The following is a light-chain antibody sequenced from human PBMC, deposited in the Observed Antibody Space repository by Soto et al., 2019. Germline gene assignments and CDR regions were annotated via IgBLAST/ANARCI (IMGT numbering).Light chain of an antibody. CDR2: AAS. V-gene: IGKV1-5*03. J-gene: IGKJ2*01. Sequence: DIQMTQSPSTLSASVGDRVTITCRASQSISSWLAWYQQKPGTAPKLLIYAASTLESGVPSRFSGSRSGTEFTLTVSSLQPDDFAPYYCQQYNDSFPYTFGHGTKV. CDR3: QQYNDSFPYT. CDR1: QSISSW.